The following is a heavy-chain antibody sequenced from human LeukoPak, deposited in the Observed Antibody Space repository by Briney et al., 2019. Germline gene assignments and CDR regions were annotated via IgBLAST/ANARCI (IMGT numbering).Heavy chain of an antibody. Sequence: ASVKVSCKASGYTFTSYGISWVRQAPGQGLEWMGWISAYNGNTNYAQTLQGRVTMTTDTSTSTAYMELRSLRSDDTAVYYCARVLGRDIVATSSSDYWGQGTLVTVSS. CDR2: ISAYNGNT. V-gene: IGHV1-18*01. J-gene: IGHJ4*02. CDR3: ARVLGRDIVATSSSDY. CDR1: GYTFTSYG. D-gene: IGHD5-12*01.